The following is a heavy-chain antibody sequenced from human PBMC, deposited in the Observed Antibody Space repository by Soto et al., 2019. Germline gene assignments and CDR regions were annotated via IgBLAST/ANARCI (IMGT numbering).Heavy chain of an antibody. Sequence: QVQLVESGGGVVQPGRSLRLSCAASGFTFSSYAMHWVRQAPGKGLEWVAVISYDGSDKYYADSVKGRFTISRDNSKNTLNLQMDRLGGEETAVYYLGTTLGELLPERYGHWGQGTMITVSS. J-gene: IGHJ4*02. CDR1: GFTFSSYA. CDR3: GTTLGELLPERYGH. V-gene: IGHV3-30*03. D-gene: IGHD3-16*01. CDR2: ISYDGSDK.